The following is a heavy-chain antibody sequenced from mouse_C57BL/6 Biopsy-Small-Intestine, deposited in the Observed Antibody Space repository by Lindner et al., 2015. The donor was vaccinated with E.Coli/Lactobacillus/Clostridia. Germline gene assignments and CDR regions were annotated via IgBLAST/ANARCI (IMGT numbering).Heavy chain of an antibody. CDR2: IYPNNGGT. CDR1: GYTFTDYN. CDR3: ARGDYSYYSYGYYAMDY. J-gene: IGHJ4*01. V-gene: IGHV1-34*02. D-gene: IGHD2-12*01. Sequence: VQLQESGPELVKPGASVKISCKASGYTFTDYNMDWVKQSHGKSLEWIGYIYPNNGGTGYNQKFKSKATLTVDKSSSTAYMELHSLTSEDSAVYYCARGDYSYYSYGYYAMDYWVKEPQSPSPQ.